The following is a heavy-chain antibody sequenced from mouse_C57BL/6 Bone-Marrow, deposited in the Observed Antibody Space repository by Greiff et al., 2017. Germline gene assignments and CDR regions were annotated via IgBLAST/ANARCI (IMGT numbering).Heavy chain of an antibody. CDR2: IDPETGGT. V-gene: IGHV1-15*01. D-gene: IGHD1-1*01. CDR1: GYTFTDYE. CDR3: TRWLLLRWVFAY. Sequence: VKLMESGAELVRPGASVTLSCKASGYTFTDYEMHWVKQTPVHGLEWIGAIDPETGGTAYNQKFKGKAILTADKSSSTAYMELRSLTSEDSAVYYCTRWLLLRWVFAYWGQGTLVTVSA. J-gene: IGHJ3*01.